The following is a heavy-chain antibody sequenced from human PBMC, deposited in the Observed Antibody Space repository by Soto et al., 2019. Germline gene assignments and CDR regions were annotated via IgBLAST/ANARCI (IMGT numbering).Heavy chain of an antibody. CDR3: AKTSYFDWLFLSS. D-gene: IGHD3-9*01. CDR2: IWYDGSNK. CDR1: GFTFSSYG. Sequence: QVQLVESGGGVVQPGRSLRLSCAASGFTFSSYGMHWVRQAPGKGLEWVAVIWYDGSNKYYADPVRGRFTISRDNSKNTLYLQMNRLRGEDTAVYYCAKTSYFDWLFLSSWGQGTLVTVSS. J-gene: IGHJ5*02. V-gene: IGHV3-33*06.